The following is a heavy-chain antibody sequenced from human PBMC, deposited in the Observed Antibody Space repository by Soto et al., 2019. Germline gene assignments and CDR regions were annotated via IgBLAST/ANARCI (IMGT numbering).Heavy chain of an antibody. CDR1: GYTFRGYG. CDR3: VRGGGVGTTWGYY. V-gene: IGHV3-48*02. CDR2: ISSDETIV. D-gene: IGHD1-26*01. J-gene: IGHJ4*02. Sequence: GGSLRLSCEGFGYTFRGYGMTWVRKAPGKGLECVSYISSDETIVNYADSVKGRFTISRDSAKNSLFLQMNSLRDEDTAVYYCVRGGGVGTTWGYYWGQGAQVTVSS.